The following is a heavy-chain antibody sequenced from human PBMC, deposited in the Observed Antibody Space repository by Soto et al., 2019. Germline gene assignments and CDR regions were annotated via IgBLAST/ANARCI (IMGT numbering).Heavy chain of an antibody. V-gene: IGHV1-2*04. CDR3: ASRDSGYVIDAFDI. CDR2: INPNSGGT. Sequence: GASVKVSCKASGYTFTGYYMHWVRQAPGQGLEWMGWINPNSGGTNYAQKFQGWVTMTRDTSTSTAYMELSRLRSEDTAVYYCASRDSGYVIDAFDIWGQGTMVTVSS. CDR1: GYTFTGYY. D-gene: IGHD5-12*01. J-gene: IGHJ3*02.